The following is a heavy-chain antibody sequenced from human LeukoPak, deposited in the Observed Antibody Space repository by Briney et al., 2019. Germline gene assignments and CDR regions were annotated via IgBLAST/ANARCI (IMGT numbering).Heavy chain of an antibody. CDR2: INPNSGDT. V-gene: IGHV1-2*02. CDR3: ARVGDIVVVTGSFDY. CDR1: GYTFTGYY. Sequence: ASVKVSCKASGYTFTGYYIHWVRQAPGQGLEWMGWINPNSGDTNYAQKFQGEVTMTRDTSISTAYMELSRLRSDDTAVYYCARVGDIVVVTGSFDYWGQGTLVTVSS. J-gene: IGHJ4*02. D-gene: IGHD2-21*02.